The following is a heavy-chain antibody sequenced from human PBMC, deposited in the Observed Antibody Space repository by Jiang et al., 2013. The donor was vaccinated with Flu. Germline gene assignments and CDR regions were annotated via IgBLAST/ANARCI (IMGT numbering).Heavy chain of an antibody. Sequence: SGGTFSSYAISWVRTGPWDKGLEWMGGIIPIFGTANYAQKFQGRVTITADESTSTAYMELSSLRSEDTAVYYCARERETQVLYPGIAVAYFDYWGQGTLVTVSS. V-gene: IGHV1-69*01. J-gene: IGHJ4*02. CDR2: IIPIFGTA. D-gene: IGHD6-19*01. CDR1: GGTFSSYA. CDR3: ARERETQVLYPGIAVAYFDY.